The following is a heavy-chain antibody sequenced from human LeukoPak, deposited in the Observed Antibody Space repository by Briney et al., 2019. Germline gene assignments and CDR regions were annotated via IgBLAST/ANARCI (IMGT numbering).Heavy chain of an antibody. CDR2: IYYTGT. D-gene: IGHD4-17*01. CDR1: GGSISSGSYY. Sequence: SETLSLTCTVSGGSISSGSYYWSWIRQSLGKGLEWIGYIYYTGTSYNPSLKSRVTISADTSKNQFSLKLSSVTAADTAVYYCARRRGGDYGMYYYYYMDVWGKGTTVTVSS. V-gene: IGHV4-61*01. CDR3: ARRRGGDYGMYYYYYMDV. J-gene: IGHJ6*03.